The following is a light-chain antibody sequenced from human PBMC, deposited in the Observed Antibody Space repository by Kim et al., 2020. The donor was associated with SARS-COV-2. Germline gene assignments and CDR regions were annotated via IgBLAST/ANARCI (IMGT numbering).Light chain of an antibody. J-gene: IGLJ3*02. Sequence: SYELSQPPSVSVAPGKTARITCGGNNIGSKSVHWYQQKPGQAPVLVIYYDSDRPSGIPERSSGSNSGNTATLTISRVEAGDEADYYCQVWDSSSDHPDWVFGGGTQLTVL. V-gene: IGLV3-21*04. CDR2: YDS. CDR1: NIGSKS. CDR3: QVWDSSSDHPDWV.